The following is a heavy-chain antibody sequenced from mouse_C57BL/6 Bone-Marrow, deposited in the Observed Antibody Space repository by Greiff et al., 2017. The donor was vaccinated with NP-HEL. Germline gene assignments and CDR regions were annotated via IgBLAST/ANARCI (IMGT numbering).Heavy chain of an antibody. V-gene: IGHV1-7*01. CDR1: GYTFTSYW. CDR2: INPSSGYT. CDR3: ARYWTWFAY. Sequence: VQLQQSGAELAKPGASVKLSCKASGYTFTSYWMHWVKQRPGQGLEWIGYINPSSGYTKYNQKFKVKATLTADKSSSTAYMQLSSLTYEDSAVYYCARYWTWFAYWGQGTLVTVSA. J-gene: IGHJ3*01. D-gene: IGHD4-1*01.